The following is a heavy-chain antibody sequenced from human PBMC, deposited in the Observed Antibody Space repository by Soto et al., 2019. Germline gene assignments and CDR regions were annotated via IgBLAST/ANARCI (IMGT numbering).Heavy chain of an antibody. CDR1: GYTFTSYA. D-gene: IGHD2-15*01. Sequence: ASVKVSCKASGYTFTSYAMNWVRQAPGQGLEWMGWINTNTGNPTYAQGFTGRFVFSLDTSVSTAYLQICSIKAEDTAVYYCAREGSLTYYYYGMDVWGQGTTVTVSS. CDR3: AREGSLTYYYYGMDV. V-gene: IGHV7-4-1*01. J-gene: IGHJ6*02. CDR2: INTNTGNP.